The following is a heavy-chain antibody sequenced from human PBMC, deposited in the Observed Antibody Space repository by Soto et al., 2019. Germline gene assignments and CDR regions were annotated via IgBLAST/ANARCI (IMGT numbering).Heavy chain of an antibody. J-gene: IGHJ5*02. CDR1: GGSISSYY. D-gene: IGHD3-3*01. CDR2: IYYSGST. V-gene: IGHV4-59*08. CDR3: ARHPPAAITAWFDP. Sequence: QVQLQESGPGLVKPSETLSLTCTVPGGSISSYYWSWIRQPPGKGLEWIGYIYYSGSTNYNPSLKSRVTISVDTSKNQFSLKLSSVTAADTAVYYCARHPPAAITAWFDPWGQGTLVTVSS.